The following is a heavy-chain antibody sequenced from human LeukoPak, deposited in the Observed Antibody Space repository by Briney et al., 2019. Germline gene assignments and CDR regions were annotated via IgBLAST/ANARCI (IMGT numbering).Heavy chain of an antibody. CDR1: GYTFTSYD. V-gene: IGHV1-2*02. Sequence: GASVKVSCKASGYTFTSYDINWVRQATGQGLEWMGWMNPNSGNTNYAQKFQGRVTMTRDTSISTAYMELSRLRSDDTAVYYCAREAYYYGSGSYYREGQVDYWGQGTLVTVSS. D-gene: IGHD3-10*01. CDR2: MNPNSGNT. CDR3: AREAYYYGSGSYYREGQVDY. J-gene: IGHJ4*02.